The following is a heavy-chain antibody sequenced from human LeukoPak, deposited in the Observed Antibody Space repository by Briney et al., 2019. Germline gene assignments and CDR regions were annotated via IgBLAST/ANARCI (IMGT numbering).Heavy chain of an antibody. CDR3: ARTHSGSYSVAFDI. D-gene: IGHD1-26*01. Sequence: SGPTLVNPTQPLTLTCTFSGFSLSTSGMRVSWIRQPPGKALEWLARIDWDDDKFYSTSPQTRLTISKGTSKNQVVLTMTNMDPVDTATYYCARTHSGSYSVAFDIWGQGTMVTVSS. CDR2: IDWDDDK. V-gene: IGHV2-70*04. CDR1: GFSLSTSGMR. J-gene: IGHJ3*02.